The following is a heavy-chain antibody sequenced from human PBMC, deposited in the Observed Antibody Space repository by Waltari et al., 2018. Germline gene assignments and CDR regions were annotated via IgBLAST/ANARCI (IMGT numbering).Heavy chain of an antibody. Sequence: EVQLVESGGGLVQPGRSLRLSCAASGFTFDDYAMHWLRQAPGKGLEWVSGISWNSGSIGYADSVKGRFTISRDKAKNSLYLQMNSLRAEDMALYYCAEGYSRGYYYGMDVWGQGTTVTVSS. J-gene: IGHJ6*02. CDR1: GFTFDDYA. V-gene: IGHV3-9*03. CDR2: ISWNSGSI. D-gene: IGHD5-18*01. CDR3: AEGYSRGYYYGMDV.